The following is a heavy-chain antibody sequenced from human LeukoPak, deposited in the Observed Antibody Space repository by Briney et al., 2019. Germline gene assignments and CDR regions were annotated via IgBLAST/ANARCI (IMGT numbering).Heavy chain of an antibody. CDR3: VREAGYCARVRLKSNWFDP. J-gene: IGHJ5*02. CDR2: ISNGNT. V-gene: IGHV3-23*01. D-gene: IGHD2-15*01. Sequence: GGSLRLSCAASGFPFSDHAMSWFRQPPGKGLEWAAAISNGNTYYAASVRGRFAISRDDSKNMVYLQMNSLRDEDAALYYCVREAGYCARVRLKSNWFDPWGQGTLVTVSS. CDR1: GFPFSDHA.